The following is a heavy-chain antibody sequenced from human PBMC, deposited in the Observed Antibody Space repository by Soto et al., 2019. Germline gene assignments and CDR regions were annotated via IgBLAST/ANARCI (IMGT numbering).Heavy chain of an antibody. CDR2: ISSSRSTI. D-gene: IGHD6-13*01. V-gene: IGHV3-48*01. J-gene: IGHJ4*02. CDR3: ARDRVDSSSWSNYYFDY. CDR1: GFTFSSYS. Sequence: GGSLRLSCATSGFTFSSYSMNWVRQAPGKGLEWVSYISSSRSTIYYADSVKGRFTISRDNAKNSLYLQMNSLRAEDTAVYYCARDRVDSSSWSNYYFDYWGQGTLVTVSS.